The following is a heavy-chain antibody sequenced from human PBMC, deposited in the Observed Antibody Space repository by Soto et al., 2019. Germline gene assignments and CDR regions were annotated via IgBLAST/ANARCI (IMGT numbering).Heavy chain of an antibody. J-gene: IGHJ6*02. D-gene: IGHD6-19*01. CDR2: TYYRSKWYN. V-gene: IGHV6-1*01. CDR1: GDSVSSNSSA. Sequence: SQTLSLPCAISGDSVSSNSSACNFIRQSPSRGLEWLGRTYYRSKWYNDYAVSVKSRITINPDTSKNQFSLQLNSVTPEDTAVYYCARDRSSGLGWGMDVWGQGTTVTVSS. CDR3: ARDRSSGLGWGMDV.